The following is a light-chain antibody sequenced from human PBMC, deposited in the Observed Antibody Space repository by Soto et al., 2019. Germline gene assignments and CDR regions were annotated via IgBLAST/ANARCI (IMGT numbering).Light chain of an antibody. CDR2: EGS. CDR1: SSDVGSYNL. Sequence: QSALTQPASVSGSPGQSITISCTGTSSDVGSYNLVSWYQHHPGKAPKLMIYEGSKRPSGVSNRFSGSKSGNTASLTISGLQAEDEADYYCCSYAGSSTLIFGGGPKLTVL. V-gene: IGLV2-23*01. J-gene: IGLJ2*01. CDR3: CSYAGSSTLI.